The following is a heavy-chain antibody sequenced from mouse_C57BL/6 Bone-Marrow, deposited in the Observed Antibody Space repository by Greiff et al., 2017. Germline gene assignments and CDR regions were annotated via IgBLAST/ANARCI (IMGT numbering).Heavy chain of an antibody. J-gene: IGHJ2*01. V-gene: IGHV14-4*01. Sequence: VQLQQSGAELVRPGASVKLSCTASGFNIKDDYMHWVKQRPEQGLEWIGWIDPENGDTEYASKFQGKATITADTSSNTAYLQLSSLTSEDTSVYYCTSFITTAELYFDYWGQGTTLTVSS. CDR1: GFNIKDDY. D-gene: IGHD1-1*01. CDR3: TSFITTAELYFDY. CDR2: IDPENGDT.